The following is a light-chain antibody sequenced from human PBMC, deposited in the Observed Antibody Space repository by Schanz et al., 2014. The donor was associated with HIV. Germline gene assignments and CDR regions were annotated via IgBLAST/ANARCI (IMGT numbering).Light chain of an antibody. V-gene: IGLV2-14*03. Sequence: QSVLTQPASVSGSPGQSITISCTGTSSDVGGSDPLSWFQQNPGKAPRLLIYDVTNRPSGVSNRFSGSKSGNPASLTVSGLQAEDEADYYCSSYAGNNNWVFGGGTKLTVL. CDR2: DVT. J-gene: IGLJ3*02. CDR3: SSYAGNNNWV. CDR1: SSDVGGSDP.